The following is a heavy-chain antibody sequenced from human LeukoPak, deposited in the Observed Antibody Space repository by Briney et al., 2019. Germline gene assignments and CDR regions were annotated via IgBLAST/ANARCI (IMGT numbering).Heavy chain of an antibody. D-gene: IGHD3-3*01. V-gene: IGHV4-4*09. CDR2: IYTSGST. Sequence: PSETLSLTCTVSGGSISSYYWSWIRQPPGKGLEWIGYIYTSGSTNYNPSLKSRVTISVDPSKNQFSLKLSSVTAADTAVYYCARHRDFWSGFNWFDPWGQGTLVTVSS. CDR3: ARHRDFWSGFNWFDP. CDR1: GGSISSYY. J-gene: IGHJ5*02.